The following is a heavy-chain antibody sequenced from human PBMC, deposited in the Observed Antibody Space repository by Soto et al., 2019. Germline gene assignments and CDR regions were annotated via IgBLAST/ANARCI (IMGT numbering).Heavy chain of an antibody. J-gene: IGHJ4*02. Sequence: PGGSLRPAGRRAGFDCSCHCTRWHHQAPGRGLEWVSAISGSGGGTYYADSVKGRFTISRDNSNNTLYLQMNSLRAEDTAVYYCARRGSGSYYDYWGQGTLVTVSS. CDR2: ISGSGGGT. D-gene: IGHD1-26*01. CDR1: GFDCSCHC. V-gene: IGHV3-23*01. CDR3: ARRGSGSYYDY.